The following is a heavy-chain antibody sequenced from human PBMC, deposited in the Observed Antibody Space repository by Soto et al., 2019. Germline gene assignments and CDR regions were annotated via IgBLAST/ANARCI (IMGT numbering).Heavy chain of an antibody. J-gene: IGHJ4*02. Sequence: QEQLVESGGGVAQPGRSLRLSCAASGFTFTNYGMQWVRQAPGKGLEWVAVVWYDGINKHYAESVKGRFSITSDNSKNTLYMQMNSLGVEATAVYPCARVDPYSAADFWGQGTLVTVSS. CDR2: VWYDGINK. V-gene: IGHV3-33*01. D-gene: IGHD2-21*01. CDR3: ARVDPYSAADF. CDR1: GFTFTNYG.